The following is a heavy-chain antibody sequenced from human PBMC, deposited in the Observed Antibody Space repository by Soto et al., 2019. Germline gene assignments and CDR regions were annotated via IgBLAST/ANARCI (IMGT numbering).Heavy chain of an antibody. V-gene: IGHV3-23*01. CDR3: AKDRGATRYYFDY. J-gene: IGHJ4*02. Sequence: GGSLRLSCAASGFTFTSYAMSWVRQAPGKGLEWVSGISGSGATTYYADSVKGRFTISRDNSKNTLYLQMSSLRAEDTAVYYCAKDRGATRYYFDYWGQGTLVTVSS. CDR2: ISGSGATT. D-gene: IGHD1-26*01. CDR1: GFTFTSYA.